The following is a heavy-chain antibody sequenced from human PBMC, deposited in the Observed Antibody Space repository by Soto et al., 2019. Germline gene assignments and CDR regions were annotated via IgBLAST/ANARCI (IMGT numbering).Heavy chain of an antibody. CDR1: GYTFTSYD. CDR3: ARLGTYYDFWSGYYYYMDV. CDR2: MNPNSGNT. Sequence: GASVKVSCKASGYTFTSYDINWVRQATGQGLEWMGWMNPNSGNTGYAQKFQGRVTMTRNTSISTAYMELSSLRSEDTAVYYCARLGTYYDFWSGYYYYMDVPGKATTVTVAS. J-gene: IGHJ6*03. V-gene: IGHV1-8*01. D-gene: IGHD3-3*01.